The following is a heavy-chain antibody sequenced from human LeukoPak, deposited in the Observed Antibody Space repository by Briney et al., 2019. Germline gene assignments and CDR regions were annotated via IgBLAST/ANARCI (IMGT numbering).Heavy chain of an antibody. Sequence: ASETLSLTCTVSGASISSSYWSWVRQPPGKGLEWLGYIYYSGSTNYNPSLKSRVTISVDTSKNQFSLKLSSVPAADTAVYYCAACDIVVVPAGYNYWGQGTLVTVSS. CDR2: IYYSGST. V-gene: IGHV4-59*01. CDR1: GASISSSY. J-gene: IGHJ4*02. D-gene: IGHD2-2*01. CDR3: AACDIVVVPAGYNY.